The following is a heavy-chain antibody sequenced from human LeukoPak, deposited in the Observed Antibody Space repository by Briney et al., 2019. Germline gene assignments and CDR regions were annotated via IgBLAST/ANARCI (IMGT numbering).Heavy chain of an antibody. V-gene: IGHV3-30-3*01. CDR3: ARRLGYCTNGVCYNYFDY. D-gene: IGHD2-8*01. CDR2: ISYDGSNK. CDR1: GFTFSSYA. J-gene: IGHJ4*02. Sequence: GGSLRLSCAASGFTFSSYAMHWVRQAPGKGLEWVAVISYDGSNKYYADSVKGRFTISRDKSKNTLYLQMNSLRAEDTAVYYCARRLGYCTNGVCYNYFDYWGQGTLVTVSS.